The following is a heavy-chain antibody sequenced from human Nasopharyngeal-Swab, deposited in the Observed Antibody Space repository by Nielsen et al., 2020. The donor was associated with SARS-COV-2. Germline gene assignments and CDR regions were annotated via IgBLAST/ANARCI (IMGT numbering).Heavy chain of an antibody. V-gene: IGHV4-39*01. J-gene: IGHJ6*02. CDR2: IYYSGST. D-gene: IGHD3-3*01. CDR3: ATEPRKITIFGVVTSPGYYGMDV. CDR1: GGPISSSSYY. Sequence: SETLSLTCTVSGGPISSSSYYWGWIRQPPGKGLEWIGSIYYSGSTYYNPSLKSRATISVDTSKNQFSLKLSSVTAADTAVYYCATEPRKITIFGVVTSPGYYGMDVWGQGTTVTVSS.